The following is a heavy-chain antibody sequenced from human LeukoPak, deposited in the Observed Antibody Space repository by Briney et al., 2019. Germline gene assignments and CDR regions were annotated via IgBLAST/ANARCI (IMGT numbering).Heavy chain of an antibody. Sequence: PGGSLRLSCAASGFTFSSYAMSWVRQAPGKGLEWVSSITSSGAATYYADSVKGRSTISRDNSDNTLYLQMNSLRAADTAVYYCAKDRPNYYGSNGHYYKLNGDCWGQGTLVTVSS. CDR1: GFTFSSYA. V-gene: IGHV3-23*01. CDR2: ITSSGAAT. CDR3: AKDRPNYYGSNGHYYKLNGDC. D-gene: IGHD3-22*01. J-gene: IGHJ4*02.